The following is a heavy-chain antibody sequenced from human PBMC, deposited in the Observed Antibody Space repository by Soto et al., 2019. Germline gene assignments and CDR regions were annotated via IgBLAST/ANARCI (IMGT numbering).Heavy chain of an antibody. CDR2: ISRSGNST. V-gene: IGHV3-23*01. D-gene: IGHD5-18*01. J-gene: IGHJ4*02. CDR3: AKFSGYSPGY. CDR1: GFTFSSYA. Sequence: EVQLLESGGGLVQPGGSLRLSCAASGFTFSSYAISWVRQAPGKGLEWVSAISRSGNSTYYAGSVKGRFTISGDNSKNTLSLQMNSLRAGDTAVYYCAKFSGYSPGYWGQGTLVTVSS.